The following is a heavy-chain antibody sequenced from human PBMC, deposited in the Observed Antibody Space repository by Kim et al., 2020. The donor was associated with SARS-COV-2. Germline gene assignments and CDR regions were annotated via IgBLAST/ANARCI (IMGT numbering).Heavy chain of an antibody. CDR2: IYSGGSST. Sequence: GGSLRLSCAASGFTFSSFTMNWVRQAPGKGLEWVSLIYSGGSSTYYADSVKGRFTISRDNSKNTLYLQMNSLRAEDTAVYYCAKDYYGSEHSHFDYWGQGTLVTVSS. CDR3: AKDYYGSEHSHFDY. J-gene: IGHJ4*02. D-gene: IGHD3-10*01. V-gene: IGHV3-23*03. CDR1: GFTFSSFT.